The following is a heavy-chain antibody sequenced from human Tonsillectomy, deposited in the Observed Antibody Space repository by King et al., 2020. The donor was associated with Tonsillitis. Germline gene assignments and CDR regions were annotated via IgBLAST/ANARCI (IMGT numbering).Heavy chain of an antibody. J-gene: IGHJ2*01. CDR1: GFTFSSYA. CDR3: AKAEVDTAMVRNWYFDL. CDR2: IGYSGDSA. V-gene: IGHV3-23*04. Sequence: VQLVESGGGFVQPGGSLRLSCAASGFTFSSYAMNWVRQAPGKGLEGVSTIGYSGDSAYYADSVQGRFTISRDNSKNTLYLQLNSLRSEDTAVYYCAKAEVDTAMVRNWYFDLWGRGTLVTVSS. D-gene: IGHD5-18*01.